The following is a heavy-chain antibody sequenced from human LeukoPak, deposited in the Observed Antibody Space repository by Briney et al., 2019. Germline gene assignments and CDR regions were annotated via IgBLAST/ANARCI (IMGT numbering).Heavy chain of an antibody. CDR1: GGSISSGSYY. V-gene: IGHV4-61*02. J-gene: IGHJ3*02. Sequence: SQTLSLTCTVSGGSISSGSYYWSWIRQPAGKGLEWIGRIYTSGSTNYNPSLKSRVTISVDTSKNQFSLKLSSVTAADTAVYYCASFFYNWNDGFALDIWGQGTMVTVSS. D-gene: IGHD1-20*01. CDR3: ASFFYNWNDGFALDI. CDR2: IYTSGST.